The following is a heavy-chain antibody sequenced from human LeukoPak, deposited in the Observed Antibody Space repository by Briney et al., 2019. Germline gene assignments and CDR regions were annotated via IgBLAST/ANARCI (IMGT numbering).Heavy chain of an antibody. D-gene: IGHD3-10*01. J-gene: IGHJ4*02. CDR2: MNPNSGNT. V-gene: IGHV1-8*01. CDR1: GYTFTSSD. Sequence: ASVKVSCKASGYTFTSSDINWVRQATGQGLEWMGWMNPNSGNTNYAQKFQGRVTMTEDTSTDTAYMELSSLRSEDTAVYYCARDLYGSGSYAYWGQGTLVTVSS. CDR3: ARDLYGSGSYAY.